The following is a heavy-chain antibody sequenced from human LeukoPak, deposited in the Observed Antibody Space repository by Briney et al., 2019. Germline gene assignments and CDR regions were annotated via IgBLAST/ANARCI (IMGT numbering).Heavy chain of an antibody. CDR3: ARDEMDHHGSYYDF. CDR1: GYSISSGYY. Sequence: SETLSLTCTVSGYSISSGYYWGWIRQPPGKGLEWIGSVYHSGSTYYNPSLKSRVTISVDTSKNQFSLKLSSVTAADTAFYYCARDEMDHHGSYYDFWGQGTLVTVSS. J-gene: IGHJ4*02. V-gene: IGHV4-38-2*02. CDR2: VYHSGST. D-gene: IGHD5-24*01.